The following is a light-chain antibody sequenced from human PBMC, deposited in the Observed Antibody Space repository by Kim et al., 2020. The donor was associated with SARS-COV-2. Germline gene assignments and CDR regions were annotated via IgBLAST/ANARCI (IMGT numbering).Light chain of an antibody. Sequence: PGKRATLACRASQSVSSYLAWYQKKPGQAPRLLIYDASNRATGIPARFSGRGSGTDFTLTISSLEPEDFAVYYCQQRSNWLTFGGGTKVDIK. J-gene: IGKJ4*01. V-gene: IGKV3-11*01. CDR2: DAS. CDR3: QQRSNWLT. CDR1: QSVSSY.